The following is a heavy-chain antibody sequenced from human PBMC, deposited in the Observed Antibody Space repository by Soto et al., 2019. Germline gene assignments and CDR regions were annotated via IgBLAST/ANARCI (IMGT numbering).Heavy chain of an antibody. CDR2: IYYSGST. CDR3: ARHELSSSWYYYGMDV. D-gene: IGHD6-13*01. J-gene: IGHJ6*02. Sequence: KLPETLSLTCTVSGGSISSSSYYWGWIRQPPGKGLEWIGSIYYSGSTYYNPSLKSRVTISVDTSKNQFSLKLSSVTAADTAVYYCARHELSSSWYYYGMDVWGQGTTVTVSS. CDR1: GGSISSSSYY. V-gene: IGHV4-39*01.